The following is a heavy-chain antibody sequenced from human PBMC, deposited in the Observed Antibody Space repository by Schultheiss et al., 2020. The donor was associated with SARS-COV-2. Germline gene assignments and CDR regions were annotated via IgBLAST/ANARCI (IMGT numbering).Heavy chain of an antibody. D-gene: IGHD2-2*01. CDR2: INNDGSST. V-gene: IGHV3-74*01. Sequence: GGSLRLSCAASGFTFSSYWMHWVRQAPGKGLVWVSRINNDGSSTTYADSVKGRFTISRDNAKNSLYLQMNSLRAEDTALYYCARVKDCSSTSCLHYYYYMDVWGKGTTVTVSS. CDR3: ARVKDCSSTSCLHYYYYMDV. J-gene: IGHJ6*03. CDR1: GFTFSSYW.